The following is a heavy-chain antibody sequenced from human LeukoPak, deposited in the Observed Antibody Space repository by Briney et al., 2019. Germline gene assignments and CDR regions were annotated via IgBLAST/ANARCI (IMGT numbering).Heavy chain of an antibody. Sequence: PSETLSLTCAVYGGSFSGYYWSWIRQTPGKGLEWIGEINHSGSTNYNPSLKSRVTISVDTSKNQFSLRLSSVTAADTAVYYCASGGCSSTSCNLYNWFDPWGQGTLVTVSS. J-gene: IGHJ5*02. CDR1: GGSFSGYY. CDR2: INHSGST. CDR3: ASGGCSSTSCNLYNWFDP. V-gene: IGHV4-34*01. D-gene: IGHD2-2*01.